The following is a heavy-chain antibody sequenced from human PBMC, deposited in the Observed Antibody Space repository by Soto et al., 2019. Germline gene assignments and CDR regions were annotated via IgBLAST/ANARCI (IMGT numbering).Heavy chain of an antibody. V-gene: IGHV3-30-3*01. CDR3: ANLLNVAAAGTPHYYGVDV. D-gene: IGHD6-13*01. CDR2: ISFDGSKE. CDR1: GXSFSIYS. J-gene: IGHJ6*02. Sequence: GSLRLSCAASGXSFSIYSMNWVRQAPGKGLEWVAFISFDGSKEYYADSVKCLFTISIYNSNNTVYLQMNNLRPVDAAFYHCANLLNVAAAGTPHYYGVDVWGQGTTGTVSS.